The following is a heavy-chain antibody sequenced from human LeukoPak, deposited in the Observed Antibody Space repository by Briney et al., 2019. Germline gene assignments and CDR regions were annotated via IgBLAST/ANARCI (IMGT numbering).Heavy chain of an antibody. D-gene: IGHD3-22*01. J-gene: IGHJ4*02. Sequence: SVKVSCKASGGTFSSYTISWVRQAPGQVLEWMGRIIPILGIANYAQKFQGRVTITADKSTSTAYMELSSLRSEDTAVYYCARWDDSTAYDYWGQGTLVTVSS. V-gene: IGHV1-69*02. CDR2: IIPILGIA. CDR1: GGTFSSYT. CDR3: ARWDDSTAYDY.